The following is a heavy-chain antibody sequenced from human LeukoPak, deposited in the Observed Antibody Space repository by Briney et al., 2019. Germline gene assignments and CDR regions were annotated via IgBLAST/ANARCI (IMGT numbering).Heavy chain of an antibody. J-gene: IGHJ4*02. D-gene: IGHD4-17*01. V-gene: IGHV4-34*01. CDR3: ARGKSTVTTFVDY. CDR1: GGSFSGYY. Sequence: SETLSLTCAVYGGSFSGYYWSWIRQPPGKGLEWMGEINHSGSTNYNPSLKSRVTISVDTSKNQFSLKLSSVTAADTAVYYCARGKSTVTTFVDYWGQGTLVTVSS. CDR2: INHSGST.